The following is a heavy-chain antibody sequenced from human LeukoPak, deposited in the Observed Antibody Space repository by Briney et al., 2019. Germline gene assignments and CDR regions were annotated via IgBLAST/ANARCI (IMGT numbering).Heavy chain of an antibody. CDR3: ARGHIWSGYYPLYYYYYYMDV. J-gene: IGHJ6*03. V-gene: IGHV1-69*06. CDR1: GGTFSSYA. CDR2: IIPIFGTA. Sequence: SVKVSCKASGGTFSSYAISWVRQAPGQGLEWMGGIIPIFGTANYAQKFQGRVTITADKSTSTAYMELSSLRSEDTAVYYCARGHIWSGYYPLYYYYYYMDVWGKGTTVTVSS. D-gene: IGHD3-3*01.